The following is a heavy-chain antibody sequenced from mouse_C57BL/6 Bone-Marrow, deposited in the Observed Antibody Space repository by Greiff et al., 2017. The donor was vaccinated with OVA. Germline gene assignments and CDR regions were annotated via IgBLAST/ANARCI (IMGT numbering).Heavy chain of an antibody. D-gene: IGHD1-1*01. CDR2: IYPGSGST. CDR1: GYTFTSYW. CDR3: ARDLYYYGSSHFDY. J-gene: IGHJ2*01. Sequence: QVQLQQPGAELVKPGASVKMSCKASGYTFTSYWITWVKQRPGQGLEWIGDIYPGSGSTNYNEKFKSKATLTVDTSSSPAYMQLSSLTSEDSAVYYCARDLYYYGSSHFDYWGQGTTLTVSS. V-gene: IGHV1-55*01.